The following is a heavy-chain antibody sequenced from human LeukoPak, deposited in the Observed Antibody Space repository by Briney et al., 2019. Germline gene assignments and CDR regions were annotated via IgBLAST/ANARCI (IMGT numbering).Heavy chain of an antibody. CDR2: IRPNSGST. CDR1: GYTFTTYG. Sequence: ASVKVSCRASGYTFTTYGVTWVRQAPGQGLEWMGWIRPNSGSTYYAQKVQGRVTITTDTSTSTAYMELRSLRSEDTAVYYCARDAVEGDTPDAFDIWGQGTMVTVSS. CDR3: ARDAVEGDTPDAFDI. D-gene: IGHD1-26*01. J-gene: IGHJ3*02. V-gene: IGHV1-18*01.